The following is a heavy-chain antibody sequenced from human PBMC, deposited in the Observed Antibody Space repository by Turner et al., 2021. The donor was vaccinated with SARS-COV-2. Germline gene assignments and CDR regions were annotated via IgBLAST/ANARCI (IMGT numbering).Heavy chain of an antibody. Sequence: EVQLVESGGGLVQPGGSLRLPCAASGFTFSSYWMHWVRQAPGKGLVWVSRINSDGSSTSYADSVKGRFTISRDNAKNTLYLQMNSLRAEDTAVYYCARGSSSGGYKAVDYWGQGTLVTVSS. CDR3: ARGSSSGGYKAVDY. V-gene: IGHV3-74*01. CDR1: GFTFSSYW. D-gene: IGHD6-19*01. J-gene: IGHJ4*02. CDR2: INSDGSST.